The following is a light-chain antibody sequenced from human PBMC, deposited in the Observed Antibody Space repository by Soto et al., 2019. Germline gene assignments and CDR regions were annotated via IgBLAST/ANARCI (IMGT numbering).Light chain of an antibody. CDR2: DVS. Sequence: QSALTQPRSVSGSPGQSVTISCTGSSSDVGGYYYVSWYQQHPGKVPKLMIYDVSKRPSGVPDRFSGSKSGNTASLTISGLQAEDEADYYCCSYAGSYIMVFGGGTKLTVL. CDR3: CSYAGSYIMV. CDR1: SSDVGGYYY. V-gene: IGLV2-11*01. J-gene: IGLJ3*02.